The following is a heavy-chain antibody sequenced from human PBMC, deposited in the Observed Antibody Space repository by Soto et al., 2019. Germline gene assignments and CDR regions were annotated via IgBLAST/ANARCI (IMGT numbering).Heavy chain of an antibody. CDR3: AKDLWSGGSCYVFDY. D-gene: IGHD2-15*01. Sequence: QVQLVESGGGVVQPGRSLRLSCAASGFAFSSYVLHWVRQAPGKGLEWVAVISYDDSKKYYADSVKGRFTISRDNSTNTLYLQMIRLRAEDTAVFYCAKDLWSGGSCYVFDYWGQGTLVTVSS. CDR2: ISYDDSKK. V-gene: IGHV3-30*18. CDR1: GFAFSSYV. J-gene: IGHJ4*02.